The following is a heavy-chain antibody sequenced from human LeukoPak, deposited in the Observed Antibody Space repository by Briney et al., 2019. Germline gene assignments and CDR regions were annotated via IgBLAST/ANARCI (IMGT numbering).Heavy chain of an antibody. Sequence: GESLKISCKGSGYSFTSYWIGWVRQMPGKGLEWMGIIYPGDSDTRYSPSFQGQVTISADKSISTACLQWSSLKASDTAMYYCARSYYDILTGYSSYYFDYWGQGTLVTVSS. D-gene: IGHD3-9*01. J-gene: IGHJ4*02. CDR1: GYSFTSYW. CDR2: IYPGDSDT. V-gene: IGHV5-51*01. CDR3: ARSYYDILTGYSSYYFDY.